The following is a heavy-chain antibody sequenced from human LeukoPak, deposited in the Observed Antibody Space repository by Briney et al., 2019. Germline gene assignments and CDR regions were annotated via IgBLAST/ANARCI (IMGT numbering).Heavy chain of an antibody. CDR1: GFTFSSYW. CDR2: IKSDGSTT. D-gene: IGHD6-13*01. J-gene: IGHJ4*02. CDR3: AREKSSCIDY. V-gene: IGHV3-74*01. Sequence: GGSLRLSCAASGFTFSSYWMHWVRQAPGKGLVWVSRIKSDGSTTTYADSVKGRFTISRDNAKNSLYLQMNSLRAEDTAVYYCAREKSSCIDYWGQGTLVTVSS.